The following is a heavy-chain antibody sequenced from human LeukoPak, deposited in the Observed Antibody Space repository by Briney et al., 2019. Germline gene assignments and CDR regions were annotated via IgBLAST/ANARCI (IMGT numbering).Heavy chain of an antibody. CDR3: ARQGGGFWYFDL. Sequence: SETLSLTCTASGCTISSYYRSWIRQPPGKGLEWIGYIYYSGSTNYNPSLKSRVTISVDTSKNQFSLKLSSVTAADTAVYYCARQGGGFWYFDLWGRGTLVTVSS. D-gene: IGHD6-25*01. J-gene: IGHJ2*01. CDR2: IYYSGST. CDR1: GCTISSYY. V-gene: IGHV4-59*08.